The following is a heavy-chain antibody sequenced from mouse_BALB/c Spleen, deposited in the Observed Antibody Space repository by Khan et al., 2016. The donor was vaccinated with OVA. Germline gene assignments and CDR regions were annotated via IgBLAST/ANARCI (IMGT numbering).Heavy chain of an antibody. CDR2: IWSDGST. Sequence: VQLQESGPGLVAPSQSLSITCTVSGFSLSRYNIHWVRQPPGKGLVWLVVIWSDGSTNYNSVLKSRLSISKDNSKSQVFLKMNSLQTDDPAMYYCARWFDGYSSLYAMDYWGQGTSVTVSS. CDR3: ARWFDGYSSLYAMDY. V-gene: IGHV2-6-4*01. D-gene: IGHD2-3*01. J-gene: IGHJ4*01. CDR1: GFSLSRYN.